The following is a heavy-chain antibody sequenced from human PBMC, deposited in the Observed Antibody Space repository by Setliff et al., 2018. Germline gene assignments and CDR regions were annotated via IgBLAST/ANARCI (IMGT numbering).Heavy chain of an antibody. CDR1: GGSITSGRYY. CDR3: SRGPSKVQFDT. D-gene: IGHD4-4*01. J-gene: IGHJ5*02. CDR2: IHYSENT. Sequence: SETLSLTCTVSGGSITSGRYYWGWIRQPPGQGLEWIASIHYSENTYYNPSLKTRVTISVDTSKNQFSLKLSFVTAADTAVYYCSRGPSKVQFDTWGRGIPVTVSS. V-gene: IGHV4-39*01.